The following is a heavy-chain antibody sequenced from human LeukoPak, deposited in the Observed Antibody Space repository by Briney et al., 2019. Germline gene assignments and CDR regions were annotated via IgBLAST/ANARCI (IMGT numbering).Heavy chain of an antibody. CDR3: AKPYYYDSSGYYYYHYYGMDV. V-gene: IGHV1-2*02. D-gene: IGHD3-22*01. Sequence: ASVKVSCKASGYTFTGYYMHWVRQAPGQGLEWMGWINPNSGGTNYAQKFQGRVTMTRDTSISTAYMELSRLRSDDTAVYYCAKPYYYDSSGYYYYHYYGMDVWGQGTTVTVSS. CDR2: INPNSGGT. CDR1: GYTFTGYY. J-gene: IGHJ6*02.